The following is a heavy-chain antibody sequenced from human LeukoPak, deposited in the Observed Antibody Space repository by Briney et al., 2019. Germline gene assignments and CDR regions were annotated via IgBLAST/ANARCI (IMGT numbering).Heavy chain of an antibody. CDR1: GGSISSSSYY. D-gene: IGHD3-10*01. J-gene: IGHJ4*02. CDR3: ARVGITMVRGVSSQRFDY. V-gene: IGHV4-39*07. CDR2: IYYSGST. Sequence: PSEALSLTCTVSGGSISSSSYYWGWIRQPPGKGLEWIGSIYYSGSTYYNPSLKSRVTISVDTSKNQFSLKLSSVTAADTAVYYCARVGITMVRGVSSQRFDYWGQGTLVTVSS.